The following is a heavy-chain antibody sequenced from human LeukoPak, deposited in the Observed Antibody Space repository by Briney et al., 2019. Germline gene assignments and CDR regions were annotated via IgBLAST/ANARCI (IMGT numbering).Heavy chain of an antibody. D-gene: IGHD1-26*01. V-gene: IGHV1-69*05. CDR1: GGTFSSYA. CDR3: ARTIVGARLNWFDP. J-gene: IGHJ5*02. Sequence: ASVKVSCKASGGTFSSYAISWVRQAPGQGLEWMGGIIPIFGTANYAQKFQGRVTITTDESTSTAYMELSSLRSEDTAVYYCARTIVGARLNWFDPWGQGTLVTVSS. CDR2: IIPIFGTA.